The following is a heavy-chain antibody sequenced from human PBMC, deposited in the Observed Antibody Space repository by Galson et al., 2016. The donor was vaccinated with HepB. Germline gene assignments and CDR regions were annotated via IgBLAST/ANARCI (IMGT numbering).Heavy chain of an antibody. J-gene: IGHJ6*02. D-gene: IGHD2-15*01. Sequence: SLRLSCAASGFTVSTNYMSWVRQAPGKGLEWVSVIYGGGSTTYADSVKGRFTISRHNSKNTRYLQMNSLRTEDTAEYYCARPLPNVGYGMDVWGQGTTVTVSS. V-gene: IGHV3-53*04. CDR3: ARPLPNVGYGMDV. CDR1: GFTVSTNY. CDR2: IYGGGST.